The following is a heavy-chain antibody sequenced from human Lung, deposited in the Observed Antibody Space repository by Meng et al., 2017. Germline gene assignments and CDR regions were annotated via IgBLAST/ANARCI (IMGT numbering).Heavy chain of an antibody. V-gene: IGHV4-34*01. D-gene: IGHD3-10*01. J-gene: IGHJ4*02. Sequence: QGQQQQGGPRMWRPSGNRARTIALYGGSISGSYWSWIRQSPAKGLEWIGKINHRGSTNYKPSLESRVTISVDTPKTQFSLRLTSMTVADAAVYYCARERHSTIIRGVIDFWGQGALVTVSS. CDR2: INHRGST. CDR3: ARERHSTIIRGVIDF. CDR1: GGSISGSY.